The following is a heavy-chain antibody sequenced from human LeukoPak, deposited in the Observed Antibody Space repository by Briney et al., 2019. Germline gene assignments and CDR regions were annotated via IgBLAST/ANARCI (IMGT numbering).Heavy chain of an antibody. CDR2: ISNGGST. J-gene: IGHJ4*02. CDR1: GFTFSSYA. CDR3: AKETSSSFDY. D-gene: IGHD6-6*01. V-gene: IGHV3-23*01. Sequence: GGSLRLSCAASGFTFSSYAMNWVRQAPGKGLEWDSGISNGGSTYYADSVKGRFTISRDYFQNTLYLQMNSLRAEDTAVYYCAKETSSSFDYWGQGTLVTVSS.